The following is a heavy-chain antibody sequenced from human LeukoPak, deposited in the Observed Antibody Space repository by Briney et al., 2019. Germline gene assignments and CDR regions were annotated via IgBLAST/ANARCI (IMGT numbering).Heavy chain of an antibody. CDR3: ARNGIVGAGYYFDY. Sequence: PGGSLRLSCAASGFTFSSYTMNWVRQAPGKGVEGVSSISSSSSYIYYADSVKGRFSISRDNAKKSLYLQMNILRAEDTAVYYCARNGIVGAGYYFDYWGQGTLVTVSS. CDR2: ISSSSSYI. J-gene: IGHJ4*02. V-gene: IGHV3-21*01. CDR1: GFTFSSYT. D-gene: IGHD1-26*01.